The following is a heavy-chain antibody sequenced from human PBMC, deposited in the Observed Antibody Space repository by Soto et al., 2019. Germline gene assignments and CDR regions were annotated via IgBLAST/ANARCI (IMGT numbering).Heavy chain of an antibody. CDR1: GFTFSSYG. CDR2: IWYDGSNK. CDR3: ARDRRWLSPFDAFDI. J-gene: IGHJ3*02. Sequence: GGSLRLSCAASGFTFSSYGMHWVRQAPGKGLEWVAVIWYDGSNKYYADSVKGRLTISRDNSKNTLYLQMNSLRAEDTAVYYCARDRRWLSPFDAFDIWGQGTMVTVSS. V-gene: IGHV3-33*01. D-gene: IGHD3-22*01.